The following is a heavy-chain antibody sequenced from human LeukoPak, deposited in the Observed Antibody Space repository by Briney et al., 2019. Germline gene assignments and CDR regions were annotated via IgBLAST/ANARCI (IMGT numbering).Heavy chain of an antibody. CDR3: ASTTVVTPWDY. D-gene: IGHD4-23*01. Sequence: GGSLRLSCAASGFTFSSYEMNWVRQAPGKGLEWVSYISSSGSTIYYADSVKGRFTISRDNAKNSLYLQMNSLRAEDTAVYYCASTTVVTPWDYWGQGTLVTVPS. V-gene: IGHV3-48*03. CDR2: ISSSGSTI. CDR1: GFTFSSYE. J-gene: IGHJ4*02.